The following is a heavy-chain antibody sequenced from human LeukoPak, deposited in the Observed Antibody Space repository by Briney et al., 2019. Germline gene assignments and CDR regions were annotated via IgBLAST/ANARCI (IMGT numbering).Heavy chain of an antibody. D-gene: IGHD5-18*01. Sequence: GGSLRLSCAASGFTFSNYWMSWVRQAPGKGLEWVANMNQDGGGKYYVDSVKGRFTISRDNTKNSLYLQMNSLGVEDTAVYYCARIIINSGYSYGIDFWGQGTLVTVSS. CDR3: ARIIINSGYSYGIDF. V-gene: IGHV3-7*01. CDR2: MNQDGGGK. J-gene: IGHJ4*02. CDR1: GFTFSNYW.